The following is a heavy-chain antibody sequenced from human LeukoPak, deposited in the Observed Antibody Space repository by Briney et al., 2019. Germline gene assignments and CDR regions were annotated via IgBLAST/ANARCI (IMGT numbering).Heavy chain of an antibody. CDR1: GFIISSFW. D-gene: IGHD2-2*01. CDR2: IKYDGSEK. Sequence: GGSLRLSCAASGFIISSFWMSWVRQASEKGLEWVANIKYDGSEKYYVDSVKGRFTISRDSAKNSLYLQMNSLRADDTAVYFCARRNAMSDWGQGTLVTVSS. J-gene: IGHJ4*02. V-gene: IGHV3-7*03. CDR3: ARRNAMSD.